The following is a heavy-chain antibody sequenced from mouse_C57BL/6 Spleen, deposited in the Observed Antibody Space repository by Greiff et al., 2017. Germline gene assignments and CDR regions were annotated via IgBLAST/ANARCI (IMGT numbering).Heavy chain of an antibody. Sequence: VQLQQSGPELVKPGASVKISCKASGYAFSSSWMNWVKQRPGKGLEWIGRIYPGDGDTNYNGKFKGKATLTAAKSSSTAYMQLSSLTSEDSAVYFCAIIYYYGSSPYYYAMDYWGQGTSVTVSS. J-gene: IGHJ4*01. CDR3: AIIYYYGSSPYYYAMDY. CDR1: GYAFSSSW. V-gene: IGHV1-82*01. D-gene: IGHD1-1*01. CDR2: IYPGDGDT.